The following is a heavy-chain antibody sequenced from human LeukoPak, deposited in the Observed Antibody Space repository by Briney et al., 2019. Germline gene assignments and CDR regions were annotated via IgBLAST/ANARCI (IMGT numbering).Heavy chain of an antibody. CDR1: AYTFTSYY. V-gene: IGHV1-46*01. CDR2: INPSSGNT. Sequence: ASVKVSCKASAYTFTSYYIHWVRQAPGQGLEWMGIINPSSGNTNYAQKFQGRITMTRDMSTSTVYMELSSLRSEDTAVYYCARAAGYGDYDWFDPWGQGTLVTVSS. CDR3: ARAAGYGDYDWFDP. J-gene: IGHJ5*02. D-gene: IGHD4-17*01.